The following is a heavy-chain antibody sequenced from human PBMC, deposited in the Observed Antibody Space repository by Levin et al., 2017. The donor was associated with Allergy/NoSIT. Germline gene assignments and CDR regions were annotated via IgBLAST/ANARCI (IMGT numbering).Heavy chain of an antibody. J-gene: IGHJ6*03. Sequence: GESLKISCAASGFTFSSYETNWVRQAPGKGLEWVSYISSTGSIIYYADAVKGRFTISRDNAKNSLYLQMNSLRAEDTAVYYSARAGRYCSSTTCYAGYYNYYYMDVWGKGTTVTVSS. D-gene: IGHD2-2*01. V-gene: IGHV3-48*03. CDR2: ISSTGSII. CDR3: ARAGRYCSSTTCYAGYYNYYYMDV. CDR1: GFTFSSYE.